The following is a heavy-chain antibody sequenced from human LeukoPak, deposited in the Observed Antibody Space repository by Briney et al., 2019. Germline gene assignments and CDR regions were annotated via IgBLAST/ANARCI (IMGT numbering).Heavy chain of an antibody. Sequence: PGGSLRLPCAASGFTFSDYHMDWVRQGPGKGLEWFGRVRNKDNSYTTEYAASVKGRSTISRDDSKNSLYLQMNSLKTEDTAVYYCAGSRRGSVFDIWGLGTMVTVSS. J-gene: IGHJ3*02. CDR2: VRNKDNSYTT. V-gene: IGHV3-72*01. CDR3: AGSRRGSVFDI. CDR1: GFTFSDYH. D-gene: IGHD1-1*01.